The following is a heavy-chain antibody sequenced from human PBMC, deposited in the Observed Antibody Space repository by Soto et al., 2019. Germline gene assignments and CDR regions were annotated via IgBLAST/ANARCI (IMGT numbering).Heavy chain of an antibody. CDR3: AGFGGGVVPADFDY. V-gene: IGHV4-34*01. D-gene: IGHD2-2*01. J-gene: IGHJ4*02. Sequence: SETLSLTCAVYGGSFSGYYWSWIRQPPGKGLEWIGEINHSGSTNYNPSLKSRVTISVDTSKNQYSLKLSSVTAADTAVYYCAGFGGGVVPADFDYWGQGTLVTVSS. CDR1: GGSFSGYY. CDR2: INHSGST.